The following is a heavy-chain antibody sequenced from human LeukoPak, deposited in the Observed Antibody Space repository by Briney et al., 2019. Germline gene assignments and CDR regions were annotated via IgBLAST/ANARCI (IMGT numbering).Heavy chain of an antibody. CDR1: GYTFTDYG. CDR3: ARDAVGARAFDV. J-gene: IGHJ3*01. Sequence: ASVKVSCKASGYTFTDYGIHWVRQAPGQGLEWMSWGSTFNGHRLYGQRFQGRVTMTTDPSTTTVYMEPTRLTSDDTALYYCARDAVGARAFDVWGQGTMVTVSS. CDR2: GSTFNGHR. D-gene: IGHD1-26*01. V-gene: IGHV1-18*01.